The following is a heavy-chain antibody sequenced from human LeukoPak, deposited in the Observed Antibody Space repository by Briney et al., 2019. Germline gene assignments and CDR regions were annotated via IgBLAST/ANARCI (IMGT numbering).Heavy chain of an antibody. D-gene: IGHD2-15*01. CDR1: GYSFTLYW. V-gene: IGHV5-51*01. CDR2: IYPGDSDT. J-gene: IGHJ3*02. CDR3: ARQHCSGGSCYSDI. Sequence: HGESLKISCKGSGYSFTLYWIGWVRQMPGKGLEWMWIIYPGDSDTRYSPSFQGQVTISADKSISIAYLQWSSLKASDTAMYYCARQHCSGGSCYSDIWGQGTMVTVSS.